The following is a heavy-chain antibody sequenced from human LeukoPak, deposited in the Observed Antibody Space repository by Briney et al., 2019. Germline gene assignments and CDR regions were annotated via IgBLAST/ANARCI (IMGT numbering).Heavy chain of an antibody. CDR2: INHCGSI. J-gene: IGHJ4*02. Sequence: SETLSLTCTVSGGSISSRSYYWSWIRQPPGKGLEWIGEINHCGSINYDPSLKSRVTISVDTSKNQFSLKLSSVTAADTAVYYCARERYSYGYFRVPKFDYWGQGTLVTVSS. D-gene: IGHD5-18*01. V-gene: IGHV4-39*07. CDR3: ARERYSYGYFRVPKFDY. CDR1: GGSISSRSYY.